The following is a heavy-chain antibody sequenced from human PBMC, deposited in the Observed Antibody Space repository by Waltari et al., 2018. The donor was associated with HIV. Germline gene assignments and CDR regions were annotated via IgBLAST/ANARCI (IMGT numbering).Heavy chain of an antibody. J-gene: IGHJ5*02. CDR2: IYYTGIT. V-gene: IGHV4-59*01. CDR3: ARGLFGVGSNWFDP. D-gene: IGHD3-3*01. CDR1: GGSFISYH. Sequence: QVQLQESGPGLVKPSETLSLTCTVSGGSFISYHWSWIRQPPGKGLEWIGYIYYTGITNCNPSLNSRVTVSGDTSKNQCSLRLRSVTAADTAVYYCARGLFGVGSNWFDPWGQGILVTVSS.